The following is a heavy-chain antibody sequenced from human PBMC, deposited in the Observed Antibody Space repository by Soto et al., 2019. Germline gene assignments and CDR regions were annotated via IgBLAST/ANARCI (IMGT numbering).Heavy chain of an antibody. Sequence: QVQLVESGGGVVQPGRSLRLSCAASGFTFSSYGMHWVRQAPGKGLEWVAVISYDGSNKYYADSVKGRFTISRDNSKNTLYLQMNSLRAEDTAVYYCAKDDLRYYYDSSGYDYWGQGTLVTVPS. CDR1: GFTFSSYG. D-gene: IGHD3-22*01. V-gene: IGHV3-30*18. CDR3: AKDDLRYYYDSSGYDY. CDR2: ISYDGSNK. J-gene: IGHJ4*02.